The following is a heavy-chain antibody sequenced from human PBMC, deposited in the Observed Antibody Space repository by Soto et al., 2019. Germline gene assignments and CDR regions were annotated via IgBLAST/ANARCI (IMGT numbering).Heavy chain of an antibody. D-gene: IGHD4-17*01. CDR3: AKDRVPYSDYGRYFDL. J-gene: IGHJ2*01. CDR1: GFTVSTYW. Sequence: EVQLVESGGGLVQPGGSLRLSCAASGFTVSTYWMHWVRQDPGKGLMWVSRISPDGSTTTYADPVRGRFTISRDTAENILYLQMNSLRVEDTAVYYCAKDRVPYSDYGRYFDLWGRGTLVTVSS. V-gene: IGHV3-74*01. CDR2: ISPDGSTT.